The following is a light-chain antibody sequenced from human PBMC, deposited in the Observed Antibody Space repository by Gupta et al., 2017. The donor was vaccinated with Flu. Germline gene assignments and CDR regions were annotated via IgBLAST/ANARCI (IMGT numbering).Light chain of an antibody. J-gene: IGLJ2*01. CDR1: NSGSKS. CDR3: TLWDSRSDHPA. CDR2: DDS. Sequence: SYVLTQPPSVSVAPGQTARIPCGGNNSGSKSVHWDQQKPGPAPVLVVYDDSGRPSGIHERFVCYSAGNTATPQTSSVEAGDEADDYWTLWDSRSDHPAFGGGTKLTVL. V-gene: IGLV3-21*02.